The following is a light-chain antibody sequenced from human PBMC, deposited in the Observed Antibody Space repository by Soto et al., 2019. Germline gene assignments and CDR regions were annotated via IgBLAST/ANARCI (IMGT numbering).Light chain of an antibody. CDR2: STD. V-gene: IGLV7-43*01. Sequence: QTVVTQEPSLTVSPGGTVTLTCASSTGEVSSGNFPNWFQQKPGQAPRPLTYSTDSKYSWTPARFSGSLVGGKAALTLSGVQPEDEADYYCLRYYGGAGLFGTGTKLTVL. CDR3: LRYYGGAGL. CDR1: TGEVSSGNF. J-gene: IGLJ1*01.